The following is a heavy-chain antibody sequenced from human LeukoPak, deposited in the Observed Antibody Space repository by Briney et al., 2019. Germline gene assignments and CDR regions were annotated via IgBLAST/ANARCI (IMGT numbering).Heavy chain of an antibody. J-gene: IGHJ4*02. V-gene: IGHV1-2*02. CDR1: GYIFTDYY. Sequence: ASVKVSCKASGYIFTDYYMYWVRQAPGQGPEWMGWINPNSGGTNYAQKFQGRVTMTRDTSTSTAYMELRSLRSDDTAVYYCARVDYDILTGYYNYYFDYWGQGTLVTVSS. D-gene: IGHD3-9*01. CDR2: INPNSGGT. CDR3: ARVDYDILTGYYNYYFDY.